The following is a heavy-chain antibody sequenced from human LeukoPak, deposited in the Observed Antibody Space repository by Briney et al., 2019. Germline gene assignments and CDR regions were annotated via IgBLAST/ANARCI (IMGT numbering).Heavy chain of an antibody. CDR2: IYSSGST. CDR3: ARGSNSVWYGAIDY. CDR1: RGSISSYY. J-gene: IGHJ4*02. V-gene: IGHV4-4*07. Sequence: PSETLSLTCTVSRGSISSYYWSCTRQPAGKGLEWIGRIYSSGSTNYNPSLKSRVTISVDKSKNQFSLKLSSVTDAATVVYYCARGSNSVWYGAIDYWGQGTLVIVSS. D-gene: IGHD6-19*01.